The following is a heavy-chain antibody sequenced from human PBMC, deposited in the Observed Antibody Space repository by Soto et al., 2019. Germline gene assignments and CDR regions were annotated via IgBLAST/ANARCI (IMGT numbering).Heavy chain of an antibody. CDR1: GYTFTDNY. V-gene: IGHV1-2*02. J-gene: IGHJ4*02. CDR3: ARDFSSSADGFDY. CDR2: INPNTGGT. D-gene: IGHD6-6*01. Sequence: GASVKVSCKASGYTFTDNYIHWVRQAPGHGLEWMGWINPNTGGTNYAQKFQGRVTMTRDTSITTAYMELSRLRSDDTAMYYCARDFSSSADGFDYWGQGTLVTVSS.